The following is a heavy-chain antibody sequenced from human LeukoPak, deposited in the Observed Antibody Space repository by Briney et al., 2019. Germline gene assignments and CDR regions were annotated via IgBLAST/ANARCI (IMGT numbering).Heavy chain of an antibody. CDR3: ARASSGYYWDFDY. J-gene: IGHJ4*02. V-gene: IGHV4-39*01. CDR1: GDSISSYNYF. CDR2: IYYRGNT. D-gene: IGHD3-22*01. Sequence: PSETLSLTCTVSGDSISSYNYFWGWIRQPPGKGLEWVGSIYYRGNTYYNPSLKSRVTLSADTSKNQFSLQVTSVTAADTAVYYCARASSGYYWDFDYWGQGALVTVSS.